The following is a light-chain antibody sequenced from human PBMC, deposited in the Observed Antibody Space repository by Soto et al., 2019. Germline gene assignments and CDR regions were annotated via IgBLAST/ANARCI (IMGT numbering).Light chain of an antibody. J-gene: IGKJ1*01. CDR1: QSISSLY. Sequence: EIVLTQSPGTLSLSPGERSPLSCNSSQSISSLYLAWYQQNPGQAPRLLIYGTSSRATGIPDRFSGSGSGTDFTLTISRLEPEDCAVYYCQQYGSSPETFGQGTKVDIK. CDR2: GTS. V-gene: IGKV3-20*01. CDR3: QQYGSSPET.